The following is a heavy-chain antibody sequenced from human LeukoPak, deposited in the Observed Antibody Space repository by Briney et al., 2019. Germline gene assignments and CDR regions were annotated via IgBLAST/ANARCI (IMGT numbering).Heavy chain of an antibody. CDR3: ARDRVAARQYYGMDV. Sequence: ASVKVSCKASGYTFTSYGISWVRQAPGQGLEWTGWISAYNGNTNYAQKLQGRVTMTTDTSTSTAYMELRSLRSDDTAVYYCARDRVAARQYYGMDVWGQGTTVTVSS. D-gene: IGHD2-15*01. CDR1: GYTFTSYG. V-gene: IGHV1-18*01. J-gene: IGHJ6*02. CDR2: ISAYNGNT.